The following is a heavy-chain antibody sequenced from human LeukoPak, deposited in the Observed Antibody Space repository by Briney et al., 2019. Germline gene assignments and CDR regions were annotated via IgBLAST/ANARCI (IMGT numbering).Heavy chain of an antibody. CDR2: IYYSGST. CDR1: GGSISSYY. J-gene: IGHJ4*02. CDR3: ATLHDYGAYEVGY. Sequence: PSETLSLTCTVSGGSISSYYWSWIRQPPGKGLEWIGYIYYSGSTNYNPSLKSRVTISVDTSKNQFSLKLSSVTAADTAVYYCATLHDYGAYEVGYWGQGTLVTVSS. D-gene: IGHD4-17*01. V-gene: IGHV4-59*08.